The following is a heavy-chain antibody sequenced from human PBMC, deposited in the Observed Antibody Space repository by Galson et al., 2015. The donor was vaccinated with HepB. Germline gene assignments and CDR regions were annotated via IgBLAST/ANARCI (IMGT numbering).Heavy chain of an antibody. Sequence: SLRLSCAVPGFTFSNFAMYWVRQAPGKGLEWVAAISSDGSEKFHADSMKGRFTIARDNAKNILYLQMNSLREEDTALYYCARRQPFSSGWYAGWDVWGQGTTVAVSS. J-gene: IGHJ6*02. V-gene: IGHV3-30*04. CDR2: ISSDGSEK. CDR1: GFTFSNFA. CDR3: ARRQPFSSGWYAGWDV. D-gene: IGHD6-13*01.